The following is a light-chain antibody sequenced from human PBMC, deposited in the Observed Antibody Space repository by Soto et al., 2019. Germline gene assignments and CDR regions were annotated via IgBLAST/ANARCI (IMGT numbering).Light chain of an antibody. V-gene: IGKV3-20*01. CDR1: QSVSNNY. CDR3: QQYGGSPRT. CDR2: VAS. J-gene: IGKJ4*01. Sequence: EIVLTQSPGTLSLSPGERATLFCRASQSVSNNYLAWYQQKRGQAPRLIISVASTRATAVPDRFSGSGSGTYFTLTNNRVEPEDSAVYYCQQYGGSPRTFGGGTKLEIK.